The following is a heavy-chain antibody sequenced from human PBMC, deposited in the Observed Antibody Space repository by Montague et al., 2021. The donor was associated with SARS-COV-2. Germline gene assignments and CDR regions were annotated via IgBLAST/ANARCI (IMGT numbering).Heavy chain of an antibody. V-gene: IGHV4-34*01. CDR2: IKQSGST. CDR1: GGSFGDDR. D-gene: IGHD3-22*01. J-gene: IGHJ4*02. CDR3: ARGHLSVSMIVVVFTSASYYFDY. Sequence: SETLSLTCAVYGGSFGDDRWSWIRQPPEKGLEWIGDIKQSGSTNYNPSLKSRVAISVDTSKNQFSLKLTSVTAADTAVYFCARGHLSVSMIVVVFTSASYYFDYWGRGAQVTVSS.